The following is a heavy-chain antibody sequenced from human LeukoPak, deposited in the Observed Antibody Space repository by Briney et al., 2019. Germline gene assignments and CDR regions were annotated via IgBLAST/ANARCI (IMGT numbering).Heavy chain of an antibody. J-gene: IGHJ4*02. D-gene: IGHD6-19*01. V-gene: IGHV3-48*01. CDR2: ISSSSSTI. CDR3: ASLVTGIAVAASDY. CDR1: GFTFSSHS. Sequence: GGSLRLSCAASGFTFSSHSMNWVRQAPGKGLEWVSYISSSSSTIYYADSVKGRFTISRDNAKNSLYLQMNSLRAEDTAVYYCASLVTGIAVAASDYWGQGTLVTVSS.